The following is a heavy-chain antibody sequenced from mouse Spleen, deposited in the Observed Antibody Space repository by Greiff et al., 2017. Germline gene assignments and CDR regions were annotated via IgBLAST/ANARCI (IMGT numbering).Heavy chain of an antibody. J-gene: IGHJ1*01. CDR3: APYDGSSGWYFDV. V-gene: IGHV1-64*01. CDR1: GYTFTSYW. D-gene: IGHD1-3*01. Sequence: QVQLKQPGAELVRPGASVKLSCKASGYTFTSYWMHWVKQRPGQGLEWIGMIHPNSGSTNYNEKFKSKATLTVDKSSSTAYMQLSSLTSEDSAVYYCAPYDGSSGWYFDVWGAGTTVTVSS. CDR2: IHPNSGST.